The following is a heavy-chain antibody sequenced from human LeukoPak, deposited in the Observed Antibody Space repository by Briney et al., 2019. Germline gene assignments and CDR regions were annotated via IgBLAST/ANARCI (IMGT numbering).Heavy chain of an antibody. Sequence: PGGSLRLSCAASGFTFSNYWMHWVRQAPGKGLVWVSRINSDGSRTSYADSVKGRFTISRDNAKNSLYLQMNSLRAEDTAVYYCARVSSGSYFGYYYYYMDVWGKGTTVTVSS. D-gene: IGHD1-26*01. CDR1: GFTFSNYW. CDR3: ARVSSGSYFGYYYYYMDV. CDR2: INSDGSRT. J-gene: IGHJ6*03. V-gene: IGHV3-74*01.